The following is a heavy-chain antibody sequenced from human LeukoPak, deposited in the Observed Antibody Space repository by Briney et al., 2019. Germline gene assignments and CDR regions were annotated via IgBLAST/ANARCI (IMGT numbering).Heavy chain of an antibody. CDR2: INPNSGGT. D-gene: IGHD3-9*01. Sequence: GASVKVSCKASGYTFTGYYMHWVRQAPGQGLEWMGWINPNSGGTNYAQKFQGWVTMTRDTSISTAYMELSRLRSDDTAVYYCAREAELRYFDCLPGDAFDIWGQGTMVTVSS. CDR3: AREAELRYFDCLPGDAFDI. CDR1: GYTFTGYY. J-gene: IGHJ3*02. V-gene: IGHV1-2*04.